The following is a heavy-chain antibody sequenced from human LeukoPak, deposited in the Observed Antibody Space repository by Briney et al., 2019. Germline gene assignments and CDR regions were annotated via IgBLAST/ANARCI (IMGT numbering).Heavy chain of an antibody. CDR1: GFTFSSYA. J-gene: IGHJ4*02. CDR2: ISYDGSNK. CDR3: ARLKVGATTGFDY. D-gene: IGHD1-26*01. Sequence: PGGSLGLSCAASGFTFSSYAMHWVRQAPGKGLEWVAVISYDGSNKYYADSVKGRFTISRDNSKNTLYLQMNSLRAEDTAVYYCARLKVGATTGFDYWGQGTLVTVSS. V-gene: IGHV3-30-3*01.